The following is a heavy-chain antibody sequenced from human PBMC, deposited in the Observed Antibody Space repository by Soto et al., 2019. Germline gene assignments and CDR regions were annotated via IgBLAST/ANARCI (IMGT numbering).Heavy chain of an antibody. D-gene: IGHD6-19*01. CDR2: ISGSGIST. Sequence: EVQLLESGGGLVQPGGSLRLSCAASAFTFSSYAMSWVRQSPGKGLEWVSGISGSGISTYYADSVKGRFSISRDNSKNRLYLQMDSLRAEDTAVYYCARDPGAITVAGNFDYWGQGTLVNVSS. CDR1: AFTFSSYA. V-gene: IGHV3-23*01. J-gene: IGHJ4*02. CDR3: ARDPGAITVAGNFDY.